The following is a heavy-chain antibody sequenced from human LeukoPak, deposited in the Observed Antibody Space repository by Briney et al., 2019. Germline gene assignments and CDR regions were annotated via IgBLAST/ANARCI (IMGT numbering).Heavy chain of an antibody. V-gene: IGHV1-69*05. D-gene: IGHD2-21*02. CDR2: IIPIFGTA. Sequence: SSVKVSCKASVGTFTSYAISWVRQAPGQGLEWMGRIIPIFGTANYAQKFQGRVTITTDESTSTAYMELSSLRSEDTAVYYCARDVVTKAGAFDIWGQGTMVTVSS. J-gene: IGHJ3*02. CDR1: VGTFTSYA. CDR3: ARDVVTKAGAFDI.